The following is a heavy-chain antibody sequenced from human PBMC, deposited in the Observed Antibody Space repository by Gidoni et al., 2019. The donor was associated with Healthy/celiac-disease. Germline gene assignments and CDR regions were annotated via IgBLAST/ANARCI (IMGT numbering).Heavy chain of an antibody. J-gene: IGHJ4*02. V-gene: IGHV3-23*01. CDR3: AKLRPGVVVPAAIFRGYFDY. Sequence: EVQLLESGGGLVQPGGSLRLSCAASGFTFSSYAMSWVRQAPGKGLEWVSAISGSGGSTYYADSVKGRFTISRDNSKNTLYLQMNSLRAEDTAVYYCAKLRPGVVVPAAIFRGYFDYWGQGTLVTVSS. D-gene: IGHD2-2*01. CDR2: ISGSGGST. CDR1: GFTFSSYA.